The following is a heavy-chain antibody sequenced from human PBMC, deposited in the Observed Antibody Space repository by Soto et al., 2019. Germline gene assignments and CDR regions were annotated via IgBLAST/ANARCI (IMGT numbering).Heavy chain of an antibody. V-gene: IGHV4-59*01. D-gene: IGHD3-9*01. CDR1: GGSISSYY. CDR2: IYYSGST. Sequence: QVQLQESGPGLVKPSETLSLTCTVSGGSISSYYWSWIRQPPGKGLEWIGYIYYSGSTNYNPSLKSRVTISVDTSKNQFSLKLSSVTAADTAVYYCARVYYYDILTGSYYFDYWGQGTLVTVFS. J-gene: IGHJ4*02. CDR3: ARVYYYDILTGSYYFDY.